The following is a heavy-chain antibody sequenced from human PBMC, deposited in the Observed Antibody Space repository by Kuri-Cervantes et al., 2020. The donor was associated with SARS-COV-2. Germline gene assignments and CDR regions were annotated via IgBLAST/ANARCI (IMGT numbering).Heavy chain of an antibody. J-gene: IGHJ4*02. CDR1: GFTFSSYG. CDR3: ARGRVGVQDF. D-gene: IGHD2-21*01. V-gene: IGHV3-30*03. CDR2: TSYDGTSK. Sequence: GESLKISCAASGFTFSSYGMHWVRQTPGEGLEWVAITSYDGTSKYYADSVKGRFTISRDNSKNTLYLQMNNLRGDDTAAYFCARGRVGVQDFWGQGTLVTVSS.